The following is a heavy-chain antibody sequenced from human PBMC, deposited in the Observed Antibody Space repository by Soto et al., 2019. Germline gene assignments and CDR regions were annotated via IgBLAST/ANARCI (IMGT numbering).Heavy chain of an antibody. CDR2: VRYDGSNI. V-gene: IGHV3-33*01. J-gene: IGHJ4*02. CDR1: GFTFSSYG. Sequence: QPGGSLRLSCAASGFTFSSYGMHWVRQAPGKGLDWVAVVRYDGSNIYYADSVKGRFTISRDNAKNSLYLQMNSLRAEDTAVYYCAREPFWGGDFDYWGQGTLVTVSS. CDR3: AREPFWGGDFDY. D-gene: IGHD2-21*01.